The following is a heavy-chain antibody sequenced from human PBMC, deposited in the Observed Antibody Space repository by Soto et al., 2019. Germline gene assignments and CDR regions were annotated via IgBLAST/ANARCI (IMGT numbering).Heavy chain of an antibody. CDR1: GYTFTSYG. D-gene: IGHD4-17*01. CDR2: ISAYNGNT. J-gene: IGHJ5*02. CDR3: ARDYGDNWFDP. V-gene: IGHV1-18*01. Sequence: QVQLVQSGAEVKKPGASLKVSCKASGYTFTSYGISWVRQAPGQGREWMGWISAYNGNTNYAQKLQDRVTRTSYTSTSTAYMELRSLRSDDTAVYYCARDYGDNWFDPWGQGTLVPVSS.